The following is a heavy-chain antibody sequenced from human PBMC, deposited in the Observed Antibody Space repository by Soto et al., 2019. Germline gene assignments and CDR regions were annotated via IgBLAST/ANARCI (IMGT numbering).Heavy chain of an antibody. V-gene: IGHV4-4*02. Sequence: SETLSLTCAVSGGSISSSNWWSWVRQPPGKGLEWIGEIYHSGSTYYNPSLKSRVTISVDTSKNQFSLKLSSVTAADTAVYYCATNYAYYYYYGMDVWGQGTTVTVSS. J-gene: IGHJ6*02. CDR1: GGSISSSNW. D-gene: IGHD4-4*01. CDR3: ATNYAYYYYYGMDV. CDR2: IYHSGST.